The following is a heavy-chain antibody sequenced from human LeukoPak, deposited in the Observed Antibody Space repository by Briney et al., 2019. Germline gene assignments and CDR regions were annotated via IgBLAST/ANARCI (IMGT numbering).Heavy chain of an antibody. D-gene: IGHD1-26*01. Sequence: GGSLRLSCAASGFTFSSYAMSWVRQAPGKGLEWVSAISGSGGSTSYADSVKGRFTITRDNSKNTLYLQMNSLRAEDTAVYYCAKGRIVGATTPGYWGQGTLVTVSS. J-gene: IGHJ4*02. V-gene: IGHV3-23*01. CDR1: GFTFSSYA. CDR3: AKGRIVGATTPGY. CDR2: ISGSGGST.